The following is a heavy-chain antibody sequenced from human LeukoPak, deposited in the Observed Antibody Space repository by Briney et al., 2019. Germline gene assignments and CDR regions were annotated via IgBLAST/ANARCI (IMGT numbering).Heavy chain of an antibody. Sequence: ASVKASCKASGYTFTGYYMHWVRQAPGQGLEWMGRINPNSGGTNYAQKFQGRVTMSRDTSISTAYMELSRLRSDDTAVYYCASVGYSYGYAFDIWGQGTMVTVSS. J-gene: IGHJ3*02. D-gene: IGHD5-18*01. V-gene: IGHV1-2*06. CDR2: INPNSGGT. CDR3: ASVGYSYGYAFDI. CDR1: GYTFTGYY.